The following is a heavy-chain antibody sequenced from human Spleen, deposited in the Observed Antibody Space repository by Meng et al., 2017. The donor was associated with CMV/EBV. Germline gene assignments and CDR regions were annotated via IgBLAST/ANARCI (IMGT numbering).Heavy chain of an antibody. CDR1: GFTFSSYA. V-gene: IGHV3-23*03. CDR3: AKDLGGGGYGMDV. D-gene: IGHD3-16*01. Sequence: GESLKISCVASGFTFSSYAMRWVRQAPGKGLEWVSVIYSGGTSTYYADYVKGRFTISRDTSKNTLYLQMNSLRAEDTAVYYCAKDLGGGGYGMDVWGQGTTVTVSS. J-gene: IGHJ6*02. CDR2: IYSGGTST.